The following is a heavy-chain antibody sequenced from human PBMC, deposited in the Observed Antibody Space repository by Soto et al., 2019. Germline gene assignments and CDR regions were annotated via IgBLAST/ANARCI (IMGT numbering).Heavy chain of an antibody. J-gene: IGHJ6*03. V-gene: IGHV3-15*01. Sequence: GSLRLSCAASGFTFTNAWMSWVRQAPGKGLEWIGRIKSKADGGATDYAAPVKGRFTISRDDSKNTLYLQMNSLNTEDTAVYYCWYYFYMDAWGKGTTVTVSS. CDR3: WYYFYMDA. CDR1: GFTFTNAW. CDR2: IKSKADGGAT.